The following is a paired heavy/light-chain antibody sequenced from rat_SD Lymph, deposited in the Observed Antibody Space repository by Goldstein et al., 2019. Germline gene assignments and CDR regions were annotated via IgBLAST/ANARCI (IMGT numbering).Light chain of an antibody. CDR3: QQSRESPPT. CDR1: QSVSISRYNL. Sequence: DIVLTQSPALAVSLGQRATISCRASQSVSISRYNLMHWYQQKPGQQPKLLIYRASNLASGIPARFSGSGSGTDFTLTINPVQADDIATYYCQQSRESPPTFGGGTKLELK. CDR2: RAS. J-gene: IGKJ1*01. V-gene: IGKV3S19*01.
Heavy chain of an antibody. J-gene: IGHJ3*01. CDR1: GFTFSNYG. CDR3: ARHDDGTYYPYNWFAY. CDR2: ISSSSSYI. V-gene: IGHV5-34*01. Sequence: EVQLVESGGGLVQPGRSLKLSCLASGFTFSNYGMNWIRQAPGKGLEWVASISSSSSYIYYADTVKGRFTISRDNAKNTLYLQMTSLRSEDTALYYCARHDDGTYYPYNWFAYWGQGTLVTVSS. D-gene: IGHD1-12*02.